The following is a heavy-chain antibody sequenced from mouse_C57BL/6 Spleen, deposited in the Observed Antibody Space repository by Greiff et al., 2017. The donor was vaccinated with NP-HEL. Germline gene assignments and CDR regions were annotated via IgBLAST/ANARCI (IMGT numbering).Heavy chain of an antibody. V-gene: IGHV5-17*01. CDR1: GFTFSDYG. J-gene: IGHJ4*01. Sequence: EVQVVESGGGLVKPGGSLKLSCAASGFTFSDYGMHWVRQAPEKGLEWVAYISSGSSTIYYADTVKGRFTISRDNAKNTLFLQMTSLRSEDTAMYYCAKPFIYYDYFYYAMDYWGQGTSVTVSS. CDR3: AKPFIYYDYFYYAMDY. D-gene: IGHD2-4*01. CDR2: ISSGSSTI.